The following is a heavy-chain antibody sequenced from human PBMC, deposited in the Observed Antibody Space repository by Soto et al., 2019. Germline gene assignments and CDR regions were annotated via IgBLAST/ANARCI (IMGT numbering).Heavy chain of an antibody. V-gene: IGHV1-18*01. D-gene: IGHD4-17*01. CDR2: ISAYNGNT. CDR3: ASGTTVATRNY. CDR1: GYTFTSYG. J-gene: IGHJ4*02. Sequence: QVQLVQSGAEVKKPGASVKVSCKASGYTFTSYGISWVRQAPGQGLEWMGWISAYNGNTNYAQKLQGRVTMTTDTSTSTAHMELRLLRSDDTAVSYFASGTTVATRNYWAPGTLVTVSS.